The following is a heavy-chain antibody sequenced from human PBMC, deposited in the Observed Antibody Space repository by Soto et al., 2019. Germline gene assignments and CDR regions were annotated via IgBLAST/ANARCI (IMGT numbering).Heavy chain of an antibody. J-gene: IGHJ4*02. CDR3: AAAVAGTSDAFDY. CDR1: GGSISSYY. V-gene: IGHV4-59*12. D-gene: IGHD6-19*01. Sequence: SETLSLTCTVSGGSISSYYWSWIRQPPGKGLEWIGEIYYSGSTNYNPSLKSRVTISVDTSKNQFSLKLSSVTAADTAVYYCAAAVAGTSDAFDYWGQGTLVTVSS. CDR2: IYYSGST.